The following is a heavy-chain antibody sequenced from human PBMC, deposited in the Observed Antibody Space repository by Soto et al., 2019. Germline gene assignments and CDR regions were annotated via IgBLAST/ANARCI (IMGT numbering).Heavy chain of an antibody. D-gene: IGHD3-16*01. CDR2: IYRSGST. CDR1: GDSVRNQY. Sequence: SETLSFTCTVSGDSVRNQYWSWIRRPPGRGLEWIGYIYRSGSTKYNPSLKSRLTISVDTSKNQFSLKLSSVTAADTAVYYCARTLDYGHMDVWGKGTTVTVSS. J-gene: IGHJ6*03. V-gene: IGHV4-4*09. CDR3: ARTLDYGHMDV.